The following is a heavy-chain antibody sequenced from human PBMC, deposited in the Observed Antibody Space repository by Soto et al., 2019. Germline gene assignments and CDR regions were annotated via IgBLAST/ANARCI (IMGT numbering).Heavy chain of an antibody. CDR2: ISYDGSNK. CDR3: ASSTMIVVKYAFDI. D-gene: IGHD3-22*01. J-gene: IGHJ3*02. V-gene: IGHV3-30-3*01. CDR1: GFTFSSYA. Sequence: GGSLRLSCAASGFTFSSYAMHWVRQAPGKGLEWVAVISYDGSNKYYADAVKGRFTISRDNSKNTLYLQMNSLRAEDTAVYYCASSTMIVVKYAFDIWGQGTMVTVSS.